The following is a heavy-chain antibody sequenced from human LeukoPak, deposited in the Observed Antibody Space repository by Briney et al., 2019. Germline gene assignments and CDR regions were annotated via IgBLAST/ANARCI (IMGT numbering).Heavy chain of an antibody. CDR3: ARFQSPYYYDSSGAFDY. CDR1: GYTFTSYG. V-gene: IGHV1-18*01. CDR2: ISAYNGNT. Sequence: GASVKVSCKASGYTFTSYGISWVRQAPGQGLECMGWISAYNGNTNYAQKLQGRVTMTTDTSTSTAYMELRSLRSDDTAVYYCARFQSPYYYDSSGAFDYWGQGTLVTVSS. D-gene: IGHD3-22*01. J-gene: IGHJ4*02.